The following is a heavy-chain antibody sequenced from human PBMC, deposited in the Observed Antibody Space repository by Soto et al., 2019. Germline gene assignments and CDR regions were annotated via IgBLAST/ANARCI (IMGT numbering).Heavy chain of an antibody. CDR1: GYTFNSYY. CDR2: INPNSDVT. D-gene: IGHD3-16*01. J-gene: IGHJ4*02. Sequence: QVQLVQSGAEVKKPGASVKISCKASGYTFNSYYIHWVRQAPGQGLEWMGWINPNSDVTGYAQSFQGRVTMTMDMSMTTAYMDLTMLRSDDTAVYYCVRVGLNRNYDFDFCGQGTLITVSS. CDR3: VRVGLNRNYDFDF. V-gene: IGHV1-2*02.